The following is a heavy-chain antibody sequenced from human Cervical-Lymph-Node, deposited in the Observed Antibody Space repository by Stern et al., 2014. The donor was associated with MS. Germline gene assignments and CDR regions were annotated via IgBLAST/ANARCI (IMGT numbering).Heavy chain of an antibody. CDR3: ARAFCTGGVCYSFPFYGMDV. V-gene: IGHV3-20*01. Sequence: EVQLVESGGGVVRPGGSLRLSCAASGFSFDDYGMSWVRPVPGKGPEWVSALNFNGGSTDYAASVKGRFTISRDNAKKSLYLRMNSLRVEDTAVYHCARAFCTGGVCYSFPFYGMDVWGQGTTVTVSS. D-gene: IGHD2-8*02. CDR1: GFSFDDYG. CDR2: LNFNGGST. J-gene: IGHJ6*02.